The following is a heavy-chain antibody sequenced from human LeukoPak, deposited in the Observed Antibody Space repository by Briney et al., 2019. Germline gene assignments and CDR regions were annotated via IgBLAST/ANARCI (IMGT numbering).Heavy chain of an antibody. CDR1: GFTCTSSA. CDR2: IVVGSGNT. Sequence: GSSVKVSCKASGFTCTSSAMQWVRQARGQRLEWIGWIVVGSGNTNYAQKFQERVTITRDMSTSTAYMELSSLRSEDTAVYYCAAMYCSGGSCYGEFDPWGQGTLVTVSS. CDR3: AAMYCSGGSCYGEFDP. D-gene: IGHD2-15*01. J-gene: IGHJ5*02. V-gene: IGHV1-58*02.